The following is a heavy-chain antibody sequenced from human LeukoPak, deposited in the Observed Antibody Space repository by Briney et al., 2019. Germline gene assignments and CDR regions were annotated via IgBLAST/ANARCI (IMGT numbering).Heavy chain of an antibody. V-gene: IGHV1-69*13. J-gene: IGHJ3*02. D-gene: IGHD3-3*01. Sequence: ASVKVSCKASGGTFSSYAISRVRQAPGQGLEWMGGIIPIFGTANYAQKFQGRVTITADESTSTAYMELSSLRSEDTAVYYCASVFGVVVADAFDIWGQGTMVTVSS. CDR3: ASVFGVVVADAFDI. CDR2: IIPIFGTA. CDR1: GGTFSSYA.